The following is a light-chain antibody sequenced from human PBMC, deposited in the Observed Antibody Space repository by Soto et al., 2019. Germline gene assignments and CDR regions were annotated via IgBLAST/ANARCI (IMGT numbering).Light chain of an antibody. J-gene: IGKJ1*01. Sequence: DIQMTQSPSTLSASVGDRVTITCRASQSISSWLAWYQQKPGKAPKLLMYDASSWASGVPSRFSGSGSGTEFSLTISSLHHDDVANYYCQQYNAYPWTFGQGTKVEIK. V-gene: IGKV1-5*01. CDR2: DAS. CDR1: QSISSW. CDR3: QQYNAYPWT.